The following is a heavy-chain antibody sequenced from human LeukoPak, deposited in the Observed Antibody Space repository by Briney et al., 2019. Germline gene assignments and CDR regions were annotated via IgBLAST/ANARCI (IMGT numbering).Heavy chain of an antibody. CDR3: ARRSIAAVDY. D-gene: IGHD6-6*01. CDR2: INHSGST. CDR1: GGSFSGYS. Sequence: SETLSLTCAVYGGSFSGYSWSWIRQPPGKGLEWIGEINHSGSTNYNPSLKGRVTISVDTSKNQFSLKLSSVTAADTAVYYCARRSIAAVDYWGQGILVTVSS. J-gene: IGHJ4*02. V-gene: IGHV4-34*01.